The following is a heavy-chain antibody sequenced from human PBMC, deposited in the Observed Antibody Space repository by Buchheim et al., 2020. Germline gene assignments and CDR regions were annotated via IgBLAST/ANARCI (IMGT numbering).Heavy chain of an antibody. Sequence: QVQLVQSGAEVKKPGASVKVSCKASGYTFTSDGISWVRQAPGQGFEWMGWISTSNGNTKYTKKFQGRVAMTTDTSTSTAYMGLKSLRSDDTAVYDGARDSGNMDVWGQGTT. CDR3: ARDSGNMDV. D-gene: IGHD4-23*01. CDR1: GYTFTSDG. CDR2: ISTSNGNT. J-gene: IGHJ6*02. V-gene: IGHV1-18*04.